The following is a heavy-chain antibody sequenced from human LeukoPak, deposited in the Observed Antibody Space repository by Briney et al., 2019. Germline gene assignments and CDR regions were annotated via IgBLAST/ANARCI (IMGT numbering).Heavy chain of an antibody. J-gene: IGHJ4*02. D-gene: IGHD3-22*01. CDR2: ISGSGGST. V-gene: IGHV3-23*01. Sequence: PGGSLRLSCAASGFTFSSSAMSWVRQAPGKGLEWVSAISGSGGSTYYADSVKGRFTISRDNSKNTLYLQMNSLRAEDTAVYYCAKEGGDYYDSSGYDYWGQGTLVTVSS. CDR1: GFTFSSSA. CDR3: AKEGGDYYDSSGYDY.